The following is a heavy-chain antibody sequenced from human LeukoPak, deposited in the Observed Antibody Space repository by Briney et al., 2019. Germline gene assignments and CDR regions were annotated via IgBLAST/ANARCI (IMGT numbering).Heavy chain of an antibody. CDR1: GGTFSSYG. Sequence: ASVKVSCKASGGTFSSYGISWVRQAPGQGLEWMGWISAYNGNTNYAQKLQGRVTMTTDTSTSTAYMELRSLRSDDTAVYYCARDTTGDELRRRLRKDYWGQGTLVTVSS. D-gene: IGHD1-7*01. CDR2: ISAYNGNT. J-gene: IGHJ4*02. CDR3: ARDTTGDELRRRLRKDY. V-gene: IGHV1-18*01.